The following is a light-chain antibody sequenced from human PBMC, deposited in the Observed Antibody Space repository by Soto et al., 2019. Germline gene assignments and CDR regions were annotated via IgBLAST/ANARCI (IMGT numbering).Light chain of an antibody. J-gene: IGLJ3*02. CDR3: CSYAGSRV. CDR2: DVS. Sequence: QSVLTQPASVSGSPGQSITISCTGTSSDVGTYNYVSWYQQHPGKAPKLMIFDVSQRPSGVPDRFSGSKSGNTASLTISGLQAEDEADYYCCSYAGSRVFGGGTQLTVL. V-gene: IGLV2-11*01. CDR1: SSDVGTYNY.